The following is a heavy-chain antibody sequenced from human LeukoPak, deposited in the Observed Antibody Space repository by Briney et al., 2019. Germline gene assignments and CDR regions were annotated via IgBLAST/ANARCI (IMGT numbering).Heavy chain of an antibody. D-gene: IGHD5-18*01. Sequence: ASVKVSCKASGYTFTAYYMHWVRQAPGQGLEWMGRINSNTGGTDHAQKFQGRVTMTRDTSISTAYMELSRLRSDDTAVYYCARDRSGYSYGEPLDYWGQGTLVTVSS. J-gene: IGHJ4*02. CDR3: ARDRSGYSYGEPLDY. CDR1: GYTFTAYY. CDR2: INSNTGGT. V-gene: IGHV1-2*06.